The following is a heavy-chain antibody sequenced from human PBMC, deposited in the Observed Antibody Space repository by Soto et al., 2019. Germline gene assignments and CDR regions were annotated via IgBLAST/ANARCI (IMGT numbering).Heavy chain of an antibody. D-gene: IGHD2-15*01. J-gene: IGHJ3*01. V-gene: IGHV3-23*01. CDR3: AKFRIYSAFRNALDL. Sequence: ELQLLESGGGLVQPGGSLRLSCAVSGFAFGSYAMSWVRQTPGKGLEWVSLISTSGGNTYYADSVKGRFSISRDNSNKTLYLQMDSLRADDTAVYYCAKFRIYSAFRNALDLWGRGTVVTVSS. CDR1: GFAFGSYA. CDR2: ISTSGGNT.